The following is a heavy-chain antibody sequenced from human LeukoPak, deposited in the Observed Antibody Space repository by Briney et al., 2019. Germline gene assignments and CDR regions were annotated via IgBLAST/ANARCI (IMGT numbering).Heavy chain of an antibody. Sequence: PGGSLRLSCAASGFTFSHYSMNWVRKAPGKGLEWDSSISSSSSYIYYADSVKGRFTISRDNAKNSLYLQMNSLRAEDTAVYYCARDHSLRYFDWAPSFGYYYYYGMDVWGQGTTVTVSS. CDR1: GFTFSHYS. CDR3: ARDHSLRYFDWAPSFGYYYYYGMDV. J-gene: IGHJ6*02. V-gene: IGHV3-21*01. CDR2: ISSSSSYI. D-gene: IGHD3-9*01.